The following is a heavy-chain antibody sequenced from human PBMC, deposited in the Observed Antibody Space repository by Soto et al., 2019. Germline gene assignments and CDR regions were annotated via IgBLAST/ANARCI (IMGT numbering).Heavy chain of an antibody. Sequence: GASGKVSCQASWYSFANYAMHLVRQAPGQRLEWMGWINAGNGNTKYSLKFQGRVTITRDTSASTAYMELSSLRSEDTAVYYCARGYCSGGSCYRPWGQGTLVTVSS. V-gene: IGHV1-3*01. D-gene: IGHD2-15*01. J-gene: IGHJ5*02. CDR2: INAGNGNT. CDR1: WYSFANYA. CDR3: ARGYCSGGSCYRP.